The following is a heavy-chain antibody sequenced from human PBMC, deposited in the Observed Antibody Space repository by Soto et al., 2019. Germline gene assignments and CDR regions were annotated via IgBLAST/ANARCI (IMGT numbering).Heavy chain of an antibody. CDR1: GGSIDGYN. Sequence: QVQLQESGPGLVKPSETLSLTCTVSGGSIDGYNCAWIRQTPGKALEWVGYVYDNGDSGYNPSLKSRVTLSMDTSKSQFSLPLRSATAADTAVYYCERQGIGRLHGLVNVWGRGTTVTVSS. D-gene: IGHD5-12*01. CDR2: VYDNGDS. J-gene: IGHJ6*01. V-gene: IGHV4-59*08. CDR3: ERQGIGRLHGLVNV.